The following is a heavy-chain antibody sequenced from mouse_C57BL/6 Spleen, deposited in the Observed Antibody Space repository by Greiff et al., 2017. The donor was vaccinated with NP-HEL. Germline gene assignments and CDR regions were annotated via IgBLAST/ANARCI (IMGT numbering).Heavy chain of an antibody. CDR2: IDPEDGDT. J-gene: IGHJ4*01. V-gene: IGHV14-1*01. D-gene: IGHD1-1*01. CDR3: TVVASYYYAMDY. Sequence: EVKLMESGAELVRPGASVKLSCTASGFNIKDYYMHWVKQRPEQGLEWIGRIDPEDGDTEYAPKFQGKATMTADTSSNTAYLQLSSLTSEDTAVYYCTVVASYYYAMDYWGQGTSVTVSS. CDR1: GFNIKDYY.